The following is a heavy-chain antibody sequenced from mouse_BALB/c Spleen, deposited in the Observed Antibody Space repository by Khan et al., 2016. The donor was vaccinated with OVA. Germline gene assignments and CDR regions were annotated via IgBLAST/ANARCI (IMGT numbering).Heavy chain of an antibody. CDR1: GYSITSYYA. D-gene: IGHD1-1*01. V-gene: IGHV3-2*02. CDR3: ARKNDYGYAVDY. Sequence: QLEESGPGLVKPSQSLSLTCTVTGYSITSYYAWNWIRQFPGNKLEWTGYISYSGSTYYNPSLKSRTSITRDTSKNQFFLQLNSVTTDDTATYYCARKNDYGYAVDYWGQGTSVTVSS. CDR2: ISYSGST. J-gene: IGHJ4*01.